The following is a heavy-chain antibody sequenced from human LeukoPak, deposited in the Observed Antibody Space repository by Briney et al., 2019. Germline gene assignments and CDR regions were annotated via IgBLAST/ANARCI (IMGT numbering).Heavy chain of an antibody. V-gene: IGHV3-23*01. D-gene: IGHD6-6*01. J-gene: IGHJ4*02. CDR1: GFAFSSYV. CDR2: ISGSGGTT. CDR3: ARWSSSYFFDY. Sequence: GSLRLSCAASGFAFSSYVVSWVRQTPGKGLEWVSSISGSGGTTTYADSVRGRFTISRDNAKSTLYLQINSLRVEDAAVFYCARWSSSYFFDYWGQGTLVTVSS.